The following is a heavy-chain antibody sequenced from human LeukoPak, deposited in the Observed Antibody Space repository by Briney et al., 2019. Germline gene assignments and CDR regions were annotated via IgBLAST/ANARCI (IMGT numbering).Heavy chain of an antibody. J-gene: IGHJ4*02. CDR1: GFTFRSYE. Sequence: QSGGSLRLSCAASGFTFRSYEMNWVRQAPGKGLEWVSYISSSSSTIYYSDSLKGRFTISRDNAKNSLYLQMNSLRAEDTAVYYCATGGGPGWLGELFRGYFFDYWGQGTLVTVSS. D-gene: IGHD3-10*01. CDR3: ATGGGPGWLGELFRGYFFDY. V-gene: IGHV3-48*03. CDR2: ISSSSSTI.